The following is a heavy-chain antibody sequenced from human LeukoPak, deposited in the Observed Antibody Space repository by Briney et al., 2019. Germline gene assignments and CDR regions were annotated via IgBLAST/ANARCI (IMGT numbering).Heavy chain of an antibody. CDR1: GYLFTNYW. CDR3: ARREDNWFDP. D-gene: IGHD2-15*01. V-gene: IGHV5-51*01. Sequence: GESLKISCKGSGYLFTNYWIGWLRQMPGKGLEWMGIIYPGDSDTRYSPSFQGQVTMSADKSISTAYLQWSSLKASDTAMYYCARREDNWFDPWGQGTLVTVSS. CDR2: IYPGDSDT. J-gene: IGHJ5*02.